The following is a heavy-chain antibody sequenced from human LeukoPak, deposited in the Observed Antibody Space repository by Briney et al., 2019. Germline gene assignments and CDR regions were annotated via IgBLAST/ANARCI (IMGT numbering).Heavy chain of an antibody. D-gene: IGHD3-22*01. J-gene: IGHJ4*02. V-gene: IGHV3-48*03. CDR2: ISSSGSTI. Sequence: TGGSLRLSCAASGFTFSSYEVNWVRQAPGKGLEWVSYISSSGSTIYYADSVKGRFTISRDNAKNSLYLQMNSLRAEDTAVYYCAKDLAPNYYDSSGYDYWGQGTLVTVSS. CDR1: GFTFSSYE. CDR3: AKDLAPNYYDSSGYDY.